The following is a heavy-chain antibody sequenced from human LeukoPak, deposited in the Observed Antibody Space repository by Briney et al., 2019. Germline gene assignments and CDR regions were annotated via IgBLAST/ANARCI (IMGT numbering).Heavy chain of an antibody. CDR3: SRSLNN. CDR2: IKEDGSET. V-gene: IGHV3-7*01. Sequence: GGSLRLSCAASGFTFGRSSMDWVRQAPGKGLEWVANIKEDGSETYYVDSAKGRFTISRDNAKSSLYLQMDRVRVEDTAIYYCSRSLNNWGQGTLVTVSS. J-gene: IGHJ4*02. CDR1: GFTFGRSS.